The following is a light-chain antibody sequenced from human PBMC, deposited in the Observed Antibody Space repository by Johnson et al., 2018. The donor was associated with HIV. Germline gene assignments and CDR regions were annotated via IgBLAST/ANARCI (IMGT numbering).Light chain of an antibody. Sequence: QSVLTQPPSVSAAPGQKVTISCSGSSSNIGNNYVSWYQQLPGTAPKLLIYENNKRPSGIPDRFSGSKSGTSATLGITGLQTGDEADYFCGTWDSSLSAGVFGTGTSVT. V-gene: IGLV1-51*02. CDR3: GTWDSSLSAGV. J-gene: IGLJ1*01. CDR2: ENN. CDR1: SSNIGNNY.